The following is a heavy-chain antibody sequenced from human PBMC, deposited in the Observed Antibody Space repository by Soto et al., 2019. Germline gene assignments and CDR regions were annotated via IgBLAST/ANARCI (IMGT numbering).Heavy chain of an antibody. V-gene: IGHV1-69*13. Sequence: SVKVSCKASGGTFSSYAISWVRQAPGQGLEWMGGIIPIFGTANYAQKFQGRVTITADESTSTAYMEMSRLRSEDTAVYYCARGDYGGKFGFDYYCYGMDVWGQATTVTVS. D-gene: IGHD4-17*01. CDR1: GGTFSSYA. J-gene: IGHJ6*02. CDR3: ARGDYGGKFGFDYYCYGMDV. CDR2: IIPIFGTA.